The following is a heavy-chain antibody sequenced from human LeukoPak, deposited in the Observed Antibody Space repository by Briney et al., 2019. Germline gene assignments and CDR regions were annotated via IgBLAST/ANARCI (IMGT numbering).Heavy chain of an antibody. J-gene: IGHJ4*02. Sequence: PGGSLRLSCAASGFTFSDYSMNWVRQAPGKGLEWISYIGGRGGGISYADSVKGRFTVSRDNAKNSLFLQMNRLRGEDTAIYFCAREIPGRIAADCWGQGTLVTVSS. V-gene: IGHV3-48*01. CDR3: AREIPGRIAADC. CDR1: GFTFSDYS. D-gene: IGHD2-15*01. CDR2: IGGRGGGI.